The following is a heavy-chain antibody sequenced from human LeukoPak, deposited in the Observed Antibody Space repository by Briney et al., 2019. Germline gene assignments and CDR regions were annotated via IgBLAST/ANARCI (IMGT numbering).Heavy chain of an antibody. D-gene: IGHD2-2*01. CDR1: GYSISSGYY. Sequence: SETLSLTCTVSGYSISSGYYWGWIRQPPGKGLEWIGSIYHSGSTYYNPSLKSRVTISVDTSKNQFSLKLSSVTAADTAVYYCARGPYCSSTSCYNWFDPWGQGTLVTVSS. J-gene: IGHJ5*02. V-gene: IGHV4-38-2*02. CDR2: IYHSGST. CDR3: ARGPYCSSTSCYNWFDP.